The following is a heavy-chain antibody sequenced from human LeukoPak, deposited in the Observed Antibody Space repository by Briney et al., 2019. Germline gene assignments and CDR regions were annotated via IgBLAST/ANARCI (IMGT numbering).Heavy chain of an antibody. Sequence: PGGSLRLSCAASGFTFSSYWMSWVRQAPGKGLEWVANIKQDGSERYYVDSVKGRFTISRDNAKSSLYLQMNSLRAEDTAVYYCARDVKELLSDYYGLDVWGQGTTVTVSS. D-gene: IGHD3-10*01. CDR3: ARDVKELLSDYYGLDV. V-gene: IGHV3-7*01. CDR2: IKQDGSER. CDR1: GFTFSSYW. J-gene: IGHJ6*02.